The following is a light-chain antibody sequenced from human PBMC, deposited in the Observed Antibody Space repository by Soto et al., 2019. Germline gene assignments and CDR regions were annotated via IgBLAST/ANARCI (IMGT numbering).Light chain of an antibody. J-gene: IGKJ4*01. V-gene: IGKV3-15*01. Sequence: EIVMTQSPATLSVSPGERATLSCRASQSVSTNLAWYQQKPGQAPRLLIYAASLRATGIPARFSGSGSGTEFTLTVSSLQSEDFDVYYCQRYDERPPYLSFGGGTKVEIK. CDR3: QRYDERPPYLS. CDR1: QSVSTN. CDR2: AAS.